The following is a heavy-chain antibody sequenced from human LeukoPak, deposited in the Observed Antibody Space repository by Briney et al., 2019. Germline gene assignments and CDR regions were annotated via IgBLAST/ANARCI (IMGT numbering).Heavy chain of an antibody. CDR3: ARGTYYYDSSGYYSGGLAY. V-gene: IGHV3-30*04. CDR2: ISNDGSDK. Sequence: GGSLRLSCAAPGFTFSTYAMHWVRQAPGKGLECVAVISNDGSDKYYPDSVKGRFTISRDNSENTLYLQVNSLRAEDTAVYYCARGTYYYDSSGYYSGGLAYWGQGALVTVSS. D-gene: IGHD3-22*01. J-gene: IGHJ4*02. CDR1: GFTFSTYA.